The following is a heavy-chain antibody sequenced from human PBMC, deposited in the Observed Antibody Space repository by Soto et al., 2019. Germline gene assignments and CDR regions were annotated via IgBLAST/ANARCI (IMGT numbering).Heavy chain of an antibody. Sequence: GESLKISCKGSGYSFTSYWIGWVRQMPGKGLEWMGIIYPGDSDTRYSPSCQGQVTISADKSIRTAYLQWSSLNASDTAMYYCARAADTPPMGYHDSSGYPRTFDYWGQGTLVTVSS. CDR2: IYPGDSDT. D-gene: IGHD3-22*01. J-gene: IGHJ4*02. V-gene: IGHV5-51*01. CDR1: GYSFTSYW. CDR3: ARAADTPPMGYHDSSGYPRTFDY.